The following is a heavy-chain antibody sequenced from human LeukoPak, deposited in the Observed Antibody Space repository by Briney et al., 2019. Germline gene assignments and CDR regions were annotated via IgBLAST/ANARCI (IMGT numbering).Heavy chain of an antibody. D-gene: IGHD2-15*01. J-gene: IGHJ5*02. CDR3: TRDRGTYNWFDP. CDR1: GFTFSGSA. V-gene: IGHV3-73*01. Sequence: GGSLRPSCAASGFTFSGSAVHWVRQSSGKGLEWVGHIDKKDNLYATAYAESVKGRFTISRDDSKDTAFLHMGSLKTEDTALYYCTRDRGTYNWFDPWGQGTLVTVSS. CDR2: IDKKDNLYAT.